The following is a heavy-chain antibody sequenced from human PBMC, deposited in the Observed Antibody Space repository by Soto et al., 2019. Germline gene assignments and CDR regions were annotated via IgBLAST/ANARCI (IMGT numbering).Heavy chain of an antibody. D-gene: IGHD3-10*01. J-gene: IGHJ5*02. V-gene: IGHV4-59*01. CDR2: IYYSGST. CDR3: ARYGSGSYPLFDP. Sequence: QVQLQESGPGLVKPSETLSLTCTVSGGSISSYYWSWIRQPPGKGLVWIGYIYYSGSTNYNTSLKSRVTIAGGTSKNQFALKLSSVTAWDTGVYYCARYGSGSYPLFDPLSQGNLLTVSS. CDR1: GGSISSYY.